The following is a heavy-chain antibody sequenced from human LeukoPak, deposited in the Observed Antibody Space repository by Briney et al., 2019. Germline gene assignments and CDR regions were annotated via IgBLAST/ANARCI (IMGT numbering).Heavy chain of an antibody. CDR1: GGSIMKYY. Sequence: SETLSLTCTLPGGSIMKYYGNCIRQPAGRGREWIVRIYTTERTNYNHSLKRRVTMSIDTSKNPFSLKLSSVTAADTAVYYCARGGSTWYENWFDLWGQGTLVSVSS. CDR2: IYTTERT. V-gene: IGHV4-4*07. D-gene: IGHD6-13*01. CDR3: ARGGSTWYENWFDL. J-gene: IGHJ5*02.